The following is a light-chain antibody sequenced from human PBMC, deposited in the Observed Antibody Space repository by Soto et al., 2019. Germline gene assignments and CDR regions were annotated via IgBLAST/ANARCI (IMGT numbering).Light chain of an antibody. J-gene: IGKJ1*01. Sequence: DIQMTQSPSTLSASVGDRVTITCRASQTISTYLAWYQQKPGRAPKLLIYDASGLEGGVPSRFSGSGSGTEFTLTISSLQPDDFATYYCQQYKGTCGQGTKVDIK. CDR3: QQYKGT. CDR1: QTISTY. V-gene: IGKV1-5*01. CDR2: DAS.